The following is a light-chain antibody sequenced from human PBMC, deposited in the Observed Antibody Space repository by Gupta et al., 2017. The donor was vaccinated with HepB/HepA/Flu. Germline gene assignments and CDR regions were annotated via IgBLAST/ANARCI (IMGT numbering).Light chain of an antibody. CDR2: KNN. V-gene: IGLV1-47*01. CDR1: SSNIGTNY. J-gene: IGLJ2*01. Sequence: QSVLTQPPSASGTPGQRVTISCSGSSSNIGTNYVYWYQQLPGTAPKLLIYKNNQRPSGVPDRFSGSKSGTSASLAISGLRSDDEADYYCAAWDDSLGGHVVFGGGTKLTVL. CDR3: AAWDDSLGGHVV.